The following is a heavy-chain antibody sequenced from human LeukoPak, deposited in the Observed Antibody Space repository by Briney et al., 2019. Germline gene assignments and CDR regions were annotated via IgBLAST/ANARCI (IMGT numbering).Heavy chain of an antibody. J-gene: IGHJ4*02. V-gene: IGHV3-21*01. CDR2: ISSSSSYI. CDR3: ARGQASDFDY. Sequence: GGSLRLSCATSGFTFSSYSMNWVRQAPGKGLEWVSSISSSSSYIYYADSVKGRFTISRDNAKNSLYLQMNSLRAEDTAVYYCARGQASDFDYWGQGTLVTVSS. CDR1: GFTFSSYS.